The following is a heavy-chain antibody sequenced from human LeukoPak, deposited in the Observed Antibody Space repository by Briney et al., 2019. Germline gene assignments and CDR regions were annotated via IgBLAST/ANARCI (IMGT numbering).Heavy chain of an antibody. V-gene: IGHV1-69*13. CDR3: ARVGGEKRMVRGVIITLGWFDP. J-gene: IGHJ5*02. CDR2: IIPIFGTA. Sequence: ASVKVSCKASGGTFSSYAISWVRQAPRQGLEWMGGIIPIFGTANYAQKFQGRVTITAGESTSTAYMELSSLRSEDTAVYYCARVGGEKRMVRGVIITLGWFDPWGQGTLVTVSS. CDR1: GGTFSSYA. D-gene: IGHD3-10*01.